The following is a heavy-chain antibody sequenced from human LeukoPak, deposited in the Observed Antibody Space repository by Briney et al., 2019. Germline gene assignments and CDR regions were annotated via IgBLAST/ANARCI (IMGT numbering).Heavy chain of an antibody. CDR3: ARETNVNYDSCGYYYFDY. D-gene: IGHD3-22*01. J-gene: IGHJ4*02. CDR1: GDSVSSNTAA. Sequence: SQTLSLTFAISGDSVSSNTAAWNWIRQSPSRGLEWLGRTYYRSKWYNDYAVSVKSRIAVNPDTSKNQFSLQLNSVTPEDTAVYYCARETNVNYDSCGYYYFDYCSQGTLVTVSS. V-gene: IGHV6-1*01. CDR2: TYYRSKWYN.